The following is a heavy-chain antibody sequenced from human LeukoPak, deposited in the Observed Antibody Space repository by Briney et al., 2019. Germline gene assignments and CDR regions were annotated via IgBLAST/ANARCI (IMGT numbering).Heavy chain of an antibody. Sequence: GGSLRLSCAASGFTFSSYAMSWVRQAPGKGLEWVSTIISSGAGTSVDSVKGRFTISRDNSKNTLYLQMNSLRAEDTAVYYCAKRSGNSGGYFDYWGQGTLVTVSS. J-gene: IGHJ4*02. CDR2: IISSGAGT. D-gene: IGHD4-23*01. CDR3: AKRSGNSGGYFDY. V-gene: IGHV3-23*01. CDR1: GFTFSSYA.